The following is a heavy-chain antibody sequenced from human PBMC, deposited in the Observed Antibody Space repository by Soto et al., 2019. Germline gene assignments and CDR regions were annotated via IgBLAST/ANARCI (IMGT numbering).Heavy chain of an antibody. D-gene: IGHD6-19*01. V-gene: IGHV2-26*01. Sequence: QVTLKESGPVLVKPTETLTLTCTVSGFSLSNAGMGVSWIRQPPGKALEWLAHIFSHDAKYYSTSLKSRLPISKNTSKSQVVPTMTNMDPVDTATDYCARISSSGGDHFDYWGQGTLVTVSS. CDR1: GFSLSNAGMG. J-gene: IGHJ4*02. CDR3: ARISSSGGDHFDY. CDR2: IFSHDAK.